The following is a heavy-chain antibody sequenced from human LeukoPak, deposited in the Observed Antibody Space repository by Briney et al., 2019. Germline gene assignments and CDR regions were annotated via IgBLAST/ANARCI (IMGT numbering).Heavy chain of an antibody. Sequence: SETLSLTCTVSGGSISSYYWSWIRQPPGKGLEWIGYIYYSGSTNYSPSLKSRVTISVDTSKNQFSLKLSSVTAADTAVYYCARDGCGGDCYSYWFDPWGQGTLVTVSS. V-gene: IGHV4-59*01. CDR3: ARDGCGGDCYSYWFDP. CDR1: GGSISSYY. J-gene: IGHJ5*02. D-gene: IGHD2-21*02. CDR2: IYYSGST.